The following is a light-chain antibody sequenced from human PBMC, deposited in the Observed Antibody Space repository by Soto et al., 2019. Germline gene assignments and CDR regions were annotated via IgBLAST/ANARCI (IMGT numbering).Light chain of an antibody. J-gene: IGKJ2*01. Sequence: DIQMTQSPSSLSAPVGDRVTITCQASQDIQNYINWYQHTPGKAPKLLIFDASNLQPGVASRFSGRASGTDFFLTISSLHPEDFATYFCQQHHDFPYTFGQGTKVDIK. CDR1: QDIQNY. V-gene: IGKV1-33*01. CDR2: DAS. CDR3: QQHHDFPYT.